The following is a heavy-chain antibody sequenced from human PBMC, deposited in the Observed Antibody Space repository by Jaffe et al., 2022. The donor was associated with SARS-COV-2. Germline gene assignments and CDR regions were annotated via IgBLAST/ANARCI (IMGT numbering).Heavy chain of an antibody. D-gene: IGHD6-13*01. CDR3: AILITGAAAGDY. V-gene: IGHV3-23*04. CDR1: GFTFSSYA. J-gene: IGHJ4*02. Sequence: EVQLVESGGGLVQPGESLRLSCAASGFTFSSYAMSWVRQAPGKGLEWVSAINSADSTYYADSVKGRFTISRDNSKNTLYLQMNSLRAEDTAIYYCAILITGAAAGDYWGQGTLVTVSS. CDR2: INSADST.